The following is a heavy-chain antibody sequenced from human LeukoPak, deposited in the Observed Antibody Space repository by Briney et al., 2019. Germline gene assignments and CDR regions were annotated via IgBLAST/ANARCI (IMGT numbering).Heavy chain of an antibody. J-gene: IGHJ6*04. CDR3: ARNDPYGSGSYDYYYYGMDV. CDR1: GGTFSSYA. V-gene: IGHV1-69*13. CDR2: IIPIFGTA. D-gene: IGHD3-10*01. Sequence: ASVKVSCKASGGTFSSYAISWVRQAPGQGLEWMGVIIPIFGTANYAQKFQGRVTITADESTSTAYMELSSLRSEDTAVYYCARNDPYGSGSYDYYYYGMDVWGKGTTVTVSS.